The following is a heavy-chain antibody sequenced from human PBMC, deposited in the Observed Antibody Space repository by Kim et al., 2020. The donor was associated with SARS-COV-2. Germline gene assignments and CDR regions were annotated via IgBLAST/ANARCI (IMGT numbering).Heavy chain of an antibody. V-gene: IGHV3-7*01. Sequence: GGSLRLSCVGSGLTFSDYWMSWVRQAPGKGLEWVANINQDGSEKYYVDSVKGRFTISRDNAKNSLNLQMNSLRAEDTAVYYCARVGGVVRTTRFDYWGQGSLVTVSS. CDR2: INQDGSEK. J-gene: IGHJ4*02. CDR1: GLTFSDYW. D-gene: IGHD2-21*01. CDR3: ARVGGVVRTTRFDY.